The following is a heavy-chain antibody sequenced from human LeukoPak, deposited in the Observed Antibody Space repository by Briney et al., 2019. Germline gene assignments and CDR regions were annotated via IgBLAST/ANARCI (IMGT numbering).Heavy chain of an antibody. Sequence: SGGSLRLSCAASGFTFSSYGMSWVRQAPGKGLEWVSAISGSGGSTYYADSVKGRFTISRDNSKNTLYLQMNSPRAEDTAVYYCAKAPATVVPAASDYWGQGTLVTVSS. CDR2: ISGSGGST. D-gene: IGHD2-2*01. V-gene: IGHV3-23*01. CDR3: AKAPATVVPAASDY. CDR1: GFTFSSYG. J-gene: IGHJ4*02.